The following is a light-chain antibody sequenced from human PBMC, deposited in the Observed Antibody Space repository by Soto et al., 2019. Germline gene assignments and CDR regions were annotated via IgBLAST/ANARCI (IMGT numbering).Light chain of an antibody. CDR2: EVI. J-gene: IGLJ3*02. V-gene: IGLV2-23*02. Sequence: QSVLTQPASVSGSPGQSITISCTGSSSDVGSYNLVSWYQQHPGKAPQLMIYEVIKRPSGVSNRFSGSKSGDTASLTITGLQAEDEADYYCSSYADIRSIVFGGGTKLTVL. CDR1: SSDVGSYNL. CDR3: SSYADIRSIV.